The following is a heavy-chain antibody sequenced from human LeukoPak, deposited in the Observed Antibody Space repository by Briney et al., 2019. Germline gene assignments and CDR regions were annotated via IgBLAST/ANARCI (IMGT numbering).Heavy chain of an antibody. CDR3: ARENEPAARSFDY. D-gene: IGHD6-6*01. CDR2: IYTSGSS. V-gene: IGHV4-4*07. CDR1: VGSISTYY. Sequence: SETLSLTCTVAVGSISTYYWSWIRQPAGKGLEWIGRIYTSGSSNYDTPLKSRVTMSVDTSKNQFSLKLSSVTAADTAVYYCARENEPAARSFDYWGQGTLVTVSS. J-gene: IGHJ4*02.